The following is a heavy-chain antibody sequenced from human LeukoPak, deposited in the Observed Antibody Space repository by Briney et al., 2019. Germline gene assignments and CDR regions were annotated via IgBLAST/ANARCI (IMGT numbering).Heavy chain of an antibody. Sequence: GGSLRLSCAASGFTFSSYAMHWVRQAPGKGLEWVAVISYDGSNKYYADSVKGRFTISRDNSKNTLYLQMNSLRAEDTAVYYCARGGLDSSGPGYYYYGMDVWGQGTRSPSP. CDR2: ISYDGSNK. CDR3: ARGGLDSSGPGYYYYGMDV. V-gene: IGHV3-30-3*01. J-gene: IGHJ6*02. CDR1: GFTFSSYA. D-gene: IGHD6-19*01.